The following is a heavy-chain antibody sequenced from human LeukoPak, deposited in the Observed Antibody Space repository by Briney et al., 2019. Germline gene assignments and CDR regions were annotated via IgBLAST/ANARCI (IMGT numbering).Heavy chain of an antibody. J-gene: IGHJ4*02. CDR1: GYSITTYW. V-gene: IGHV5-51*01. Sequence: GESLKISCKGSGYSITTYWICWVRQMPGKVLEWMGVIYPGDSDTRYSPSFQGQVTISVDKSISTAYLQWSSLKASDTAMYYCARHFGYCSSTSCYALPIDYWGQGTLVTVSS. D-gene: IGHD2-2*03. CDR2: IYPGDSDT. CDR3: ARHFGYCSSTSCYALPIDY.